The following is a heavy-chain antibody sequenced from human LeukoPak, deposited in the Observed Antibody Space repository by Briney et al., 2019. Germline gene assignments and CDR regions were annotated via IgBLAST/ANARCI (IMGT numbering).Heavy chain of an antibody. V-gene: IGHV3-21*01. CDR3: AGGVVPGASTNWFDP. CDR1: GFTFSSPS. J-gene: IGHJ5*02. D-gene: IGHD2-2*01. CDR2: ISSSSSYI. Sequence: GGSLRLSCAASGFTFSSPSMSWVRQAPGKGLEWVSLISSSSSYIYYADSVKGRFTISRDNAKNSLYLQLNSLRAEDTAVYYCAGGVVPGASTNWFDPWGQGTLVTVSS.